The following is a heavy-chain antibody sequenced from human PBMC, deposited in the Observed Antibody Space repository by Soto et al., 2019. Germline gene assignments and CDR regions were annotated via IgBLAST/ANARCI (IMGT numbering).Heavy chain of an antibody. J-gene: IGHJ5*02. CDR1: GVSISGSSYY. Sequence: SETLSLTCSVSGVSISGSSYYWGWIRQPPGKGLEWIGSIYYSGQTYYNPSLKSRVTISVDRSKNQFSLNLTSVTATDTAFYYCARHGSSWGQGTLVTVSS. CDR2: IYYSGQT. CDR3: ARHGSS. V-gene: IGHV4-39*01.